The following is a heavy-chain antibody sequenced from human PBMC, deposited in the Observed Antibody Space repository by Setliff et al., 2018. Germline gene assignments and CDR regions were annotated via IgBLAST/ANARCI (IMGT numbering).Heavy chain of an antibody. V-gene: IGHV1-18*01. Sequence: ASVKVSCKASGYTFTSYAMNWVRQAPGQGLEWMGWISGYNSNTIYAQNFQGRVTMTTDASTNTAYMELRSLGSDDTAVYYCATFRGYTYGYDYWGQGTLVTVSS. D-gene: IGHD5-18*01. CDR3: ATFRGYTYGYDY. CDR2: ISGYNSNT. CDR1: GYTFTSYA. J-gene: IGHJ4*02.